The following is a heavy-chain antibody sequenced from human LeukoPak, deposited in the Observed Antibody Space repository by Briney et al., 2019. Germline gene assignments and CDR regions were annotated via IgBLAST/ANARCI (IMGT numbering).Heavy chain of an antibody. D-gene: IGHD1-1*01. CDR3: ATCPRGTTAGDLDY. Sequence: GASVKVSCKVSGYTLTELSMHWVRQAPGKGLEWMGGFDPEDGETIYAQKFQGRVTMTEDTSTDTAYMELSSPRSEDTAAYYCATCPRGTTAGDLDYWGQGTLVTVSS. CDR2: FDPEDGET. CDR1: GYTLTELS. J-gene: IGHJ4*02. V-gene: IGHV1-24*01.